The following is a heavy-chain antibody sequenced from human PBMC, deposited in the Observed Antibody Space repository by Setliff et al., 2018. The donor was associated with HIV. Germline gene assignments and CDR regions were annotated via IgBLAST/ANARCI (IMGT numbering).Heavy chain of an antibody. CDR1: GYTFIDYY. CDR2: INPNSGDA. CDR3: ARTRGESCTGGRCYERFDY. Sequence: ASVKVSCKASGYTFIDYYIYWVRQAPGQGLEWMGWINPNSGDADYAQKFQDRVTVTRDTSINTAHMELSRLRSDETAVFYCARTRGESCTGGRCYERFDYWGQGTLVTVSS. J-gene: IGHJ4*02. D-gene: IGHD2-15*01. V-gene: IGHV1-2*02.